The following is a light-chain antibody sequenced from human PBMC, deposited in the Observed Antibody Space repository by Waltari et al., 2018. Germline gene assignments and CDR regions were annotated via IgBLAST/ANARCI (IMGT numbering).Light chain of an antibody. CDR1: QSVLNSPNTKNY. Sequence: DIVMTQSPDSLAVSLGERATINCKSSQSVLNSPNTKNYLAWYQQKPGQPPKLLIYWASTRESGVPDRFSGSGSGTDFTLTISSLQAEDVAVYYCQQYYSTPRTFGQGTKVEIK. V-gene: IGKV4-1*01. CDR2: WAS. CDR3: QQYYSTPRT. J-gene: IGKJ1*01.